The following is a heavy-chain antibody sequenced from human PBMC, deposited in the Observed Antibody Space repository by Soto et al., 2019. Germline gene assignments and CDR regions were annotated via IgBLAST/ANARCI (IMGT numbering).Heavy chain of an antibody. CDR1: GFTLDDYA. D-gene: IGHD4-17*01. V-gene: IGHV3-9*01. CDR2: ISWNSGNI. J-gene: IGHJ6*02. Sequence: PGGSLRLSCAASGFTLDDYAMHWVRQAPGKGLEWVSSISWNSGNIGYADSVRGRFTISRDNAKSSVYIEMNSLRADDTALYYCAKDLDYGPRRGMDVWGQGITVTVS. CDR3: AKDLDYGPRRGMDV.